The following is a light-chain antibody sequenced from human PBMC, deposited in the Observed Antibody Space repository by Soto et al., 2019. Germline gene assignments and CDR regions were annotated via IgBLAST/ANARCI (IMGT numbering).Light chain of an antibody. V-gene: IGLV1-36*01. CDR2: YDD. J-gene: IGLJ3*02. CDR3: AAWDDGLNGLV. CDR1: ASNIGKNG. Sequence: QSVLTQPPSVSGATGQGVTISCSGSASNIGKNGVNWYQQLPGKAPKLVVYYDDLLPSGVSDRFSGSNSGTSASLAISGLQSEDEADYFCAAWDDGLNGLVFGGGTKLTVL.